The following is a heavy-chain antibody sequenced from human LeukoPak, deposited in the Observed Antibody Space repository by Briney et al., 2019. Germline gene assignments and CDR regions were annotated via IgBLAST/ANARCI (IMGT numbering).Heavy chain of an antibody. CDR2: ISYDGSNK. J-gene: IGHJ4*02. CDR3: AREYSSSPGDY. V-gene: IGHV3-30*03. Sequence: GRSLRLSCAASGFAFSSYGMHWVRQAPGKGLEWVAVISYDGSNKYYADSVKGRFTISRDNSKNTLYLQMNSLRAEDTAVYYCAREYSSSPGDYWGQGTLVIVSS. D-gene: IGHD6-13*01. CDR1: GFAFSSYG.